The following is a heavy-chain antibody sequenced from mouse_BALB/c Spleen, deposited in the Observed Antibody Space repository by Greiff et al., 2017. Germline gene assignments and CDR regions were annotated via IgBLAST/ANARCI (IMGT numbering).Heavy chain of an antibody. CDR3: ARGGITTGYYAMDY. J-gene: IGHJ4*01. Sequence: QVHVKQSGAELVRPGSSVKISCKASGYAFSSYWMNWVKQRPGQGLEWIGQIYPGDGDTNYNGKFKGKATLTADKSSSTAYMQLSSLTSEDSAVYFCARGGITTGYYAMDYWGQGTSVTVSS. CDR1: GYAFSSYW. V-gene: IGHV1-80*01. CDR2: IYPGDGDT. D-gene: IGHD2-4*01.